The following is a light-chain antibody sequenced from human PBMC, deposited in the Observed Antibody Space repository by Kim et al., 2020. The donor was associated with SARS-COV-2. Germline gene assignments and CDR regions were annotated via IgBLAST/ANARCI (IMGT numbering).Light chain of an antibody. CDR1: SRDIGVDFY. CDR2: DGD. CDR3: GSYSSARTLGM. Sequence: SITSSCTGSSRDIGVDFYVSWDQQRPGTAPRLIIFDGDKRPSGVSNRFSGSKSGNTASLTISGHQTGDEADYYCGSYSSARTLGMFGGGTKVTVL. J-gene: IGLJ3*02. V-gene: IGLV2-14*03.